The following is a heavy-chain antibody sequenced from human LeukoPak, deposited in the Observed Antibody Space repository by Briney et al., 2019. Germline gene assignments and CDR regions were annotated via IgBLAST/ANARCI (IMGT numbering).Heavy chain of an antibody. CDR2: IRYDGSNK. CDR3: AKENDYYGSHWFDP. CDR1: GFTFSSYG. J-gene: IGHJ5*02. D-gene: IGHD3-10*01. V-gene: IGHV3-30*02. Sequence: GGSLRLSCAASGFTFSSYGMHWVRQAPGKGLEWVAFIRYDGSNKYYADSVKGRFTISRDNSKNTLYLQMNSLRAEDTAVYYCAKENDYYGSHWFDPWGQGTLVTVSS.